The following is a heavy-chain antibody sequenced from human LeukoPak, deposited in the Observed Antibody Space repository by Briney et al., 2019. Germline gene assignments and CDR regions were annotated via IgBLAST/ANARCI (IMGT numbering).Heavy chain of an antibody. CDR2: ISGSGGGA. CDR3: AKRGVVIRVILVGFHKEAYYFDA. CDR1: GIILSNYG. Sequence: PGGSLRLSCAVAGIILSNYGMRWVRQAAGRGLEWVAGISGSGGGAVYADSVKGRFTISRDNRKNTLYLQMNSLRADDTAVYFCAKRGVVIRVILVGFHKEAYYFDAWGQGALVTVSP. D-gene: IGHD3-22*01. V-gene: IGHV3-23*01. J-gene: IGHJ4*02.